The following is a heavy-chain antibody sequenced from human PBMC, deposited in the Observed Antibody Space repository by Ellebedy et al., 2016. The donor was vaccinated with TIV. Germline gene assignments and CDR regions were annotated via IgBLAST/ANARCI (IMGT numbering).Heavy chain of an antibody. V-gene: IGHV3-30*01. CDR3: ARDRYGYCSDDTCGWFDP. CDR1: GFTFSSYA. J-gene: IGHJ5*02. CDR2: ISYDGSHK. D-gene: IGHD2-15*01. Sequence: GESLKISCAASGFTFSSYAMHWVRQAPGKGLEWVAVISYDGSHKYFADSVKGRFTISRDNSKNTLYLEMNSLRPEDTAVDYCARDRYGYCSDDTCGWFDPWGQGTLVTVSS.